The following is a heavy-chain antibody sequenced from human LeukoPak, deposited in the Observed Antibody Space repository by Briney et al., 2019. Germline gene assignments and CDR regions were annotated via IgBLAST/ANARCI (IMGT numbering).Heavy chain of an antibody. CDR3: AKDQDIVVVPAAIGFDY. J-gene: IGHJ4*02. D-gene: IGHD2-2*01. CDR2: IYYSGST. CDR1: GGSISSYY. V-gene: IGHV4-59*01. Sequence: SSETLSLTCTVSGGSISSYYWSWIRQPPGKGLEWIGYIYYSGSTNYNPSLKSRVTISVDTSKNQFSLKLSSVTAADTAVYYCAKDQDIVVVPAAIGFDYWGQGTLVTVSS.